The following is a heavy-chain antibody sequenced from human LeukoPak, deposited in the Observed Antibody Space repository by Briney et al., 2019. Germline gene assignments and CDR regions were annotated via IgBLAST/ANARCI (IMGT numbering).Heavy chain of an antibody. CDR3: ASSGSYRFDY. V-gene: IGHV3-48*02. CDR2: ITASGTAM. J-gene: IGHJ4*02. D-gene: IGHD1-26*01. Sequence: GGSLGLSCAASGFTFSSYSMNWVRQAPGKGLEWVSHITASGTAMFYADSVKGRFTISRDNAKNSLYLQMNSLRDEDTAVYYCASSGSYRFDYWGQGTLVTVSS. CDR1: GFTFSSYS.